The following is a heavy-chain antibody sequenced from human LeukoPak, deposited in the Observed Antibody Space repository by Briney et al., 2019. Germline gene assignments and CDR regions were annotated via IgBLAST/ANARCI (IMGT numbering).Heavy chain of an antibody. Sequence: SETLSLTCTVSGGSISSYYWSWIRQPPGKGLEWIGYIYYSGSTNYNPSLKSRVTISVDTSKNQFSLKLSSVTAADTAVYYCARRTPYGELDYWGQGTLVTVSS. CDR2: IYYSGST. V-gene: IGHV4-59*08. J-gene: IGHJ4*02. CDR1: GGSISSYY. CDR3: ARRTPYGELDY. D-gene: IGHD4-17*01.